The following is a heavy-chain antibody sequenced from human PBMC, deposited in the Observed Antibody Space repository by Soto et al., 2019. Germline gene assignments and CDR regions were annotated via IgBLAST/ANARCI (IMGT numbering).Heavy chain of an antibody. CDR3: AREAYNEVSDYYGMDV. CDR1: GFTVSSNY. V-gene: IGHV3-53*01. CDR2: IYSGGST. Sequence: PGGSLRLSCAASGFTVSSNYMSWVRQAPGKGLEWVSVIYSGGSTYYADSVKGRFTISRDNSKNTLYLQMNSLRAEDTAVYYCAREAYNEVSDYYGMDVWGQGTTVTVSS. J-gene: IGHJ6*02. D-gene: IGHD1-1*01.